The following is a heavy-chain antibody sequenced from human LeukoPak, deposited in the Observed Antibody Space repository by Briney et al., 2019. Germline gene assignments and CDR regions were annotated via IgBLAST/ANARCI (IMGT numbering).Heavy chain of an antibody. Sequence: SETLSLTCTVSGGSISSYYWSWIRQPPGKGLEWIGYIYYSGSTNYNPSLKSRVTISVDTSKNQLSLKLSSVTAADTAVYYCARASGGEIDYWGQGTLVTVSS. CDR2: IYYSGST. J-gene: IGHJ4*02. CDR1: GGSISSYY. D-gene: IGHD3-16*01. V-gene: IGHV4-59*01. CDR3: ARASGGEIDY.